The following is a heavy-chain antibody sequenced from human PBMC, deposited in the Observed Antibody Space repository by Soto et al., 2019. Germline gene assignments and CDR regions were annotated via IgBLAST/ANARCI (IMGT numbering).Heavy chain of an antibody. V-gene: IGHV1-18*01. Sequence: VASVKVSCKASGYTFTSYGISWVRQAPGQGLEWMGWISAYNGNTNYAQKLQGRVTMTTDTSTSTAYMELRSLRSDDTAVYYCARDRYSSSWPSYNWFDPWGQGTLVTVSS. D-gene: IGHD6-13*01. J-gene: IGHJ5*02. CDR3: ARDRYSSSWPSYNWFDP. CDR1: GYTFTSYG. CDR2: ISAYNGNT.